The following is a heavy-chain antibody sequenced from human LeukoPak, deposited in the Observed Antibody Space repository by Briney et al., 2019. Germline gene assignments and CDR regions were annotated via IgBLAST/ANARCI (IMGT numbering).Heavy chain of an antibody. CDR3: AREDTLDAFDI. CDR2: ISSSSYI. D-gene: IGHD5-18*01. V-gene: IGHV3-21*01. J-gene: IGHJ3*02. Sequence: PGGSLGLSCAASGFTFSSYSMNWVRQAPGKGLEWVSSISSSSYIYYADSVKGRFTISRDNAKNSLYLQMNSLRAEDTAVYYCAREDTLDAFDIWGQGTMVTVSS. CDR1: GFTFSSYS.